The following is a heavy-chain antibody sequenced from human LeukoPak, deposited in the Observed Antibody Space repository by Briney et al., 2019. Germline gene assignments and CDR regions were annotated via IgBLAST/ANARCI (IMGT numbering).Heavy chain of an antibody. J-gene: IGHJ4*02. Sequence: GGSLRLSCAASEFTFSSYGLHWVRQAPGKGLEWVAFIRYDGSNKYYADSVKGRFTFSRDNSKNTLYLQMNSLRAEDTAVYYCAKDWEIVVVSAAMNYWGQGTLVTVSS. D-gene: IGHD2-2*01. CDR3: AKDWEIVVVSAAMNY. CDR1: EFTFSSYG. CDR2: IRYDGSNK. V-gene: IGHV3-30*02.